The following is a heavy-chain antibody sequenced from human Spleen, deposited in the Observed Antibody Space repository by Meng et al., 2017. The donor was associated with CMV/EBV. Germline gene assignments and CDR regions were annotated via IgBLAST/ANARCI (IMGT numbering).Heavy chain of an antibody. Sequence: GESLKLSCKVSGYRFGTHWIAWVRQMPGKGLEYMGIIFPGDSDTRYSPSFQGHVAISVDKSSDTAFLQWDSLKASDSAMYFCARRRVLVISTFDAFDIWGQGTLVTVSS. CDR2: IFPGDSDT. J-gene: IGHJ3*02. D-gene: IGHD2-21*01. V-gene: IGHV5-51*01. CDR3: ARRRVLVISTFDAFDI. CDR1: GYRFGTHW.